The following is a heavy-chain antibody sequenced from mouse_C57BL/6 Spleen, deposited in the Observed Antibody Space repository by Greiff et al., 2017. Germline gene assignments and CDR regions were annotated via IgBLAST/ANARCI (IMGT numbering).Heavy chain of an antibody. V-gene: IGHV1-59*01. D-gene: IGHD2-3*01. CDR1: GYTFTSYW. J-gene: IGHJ4*01. CDR2: IDPSDSYT. CDR3: ARCDGPYYAMDY. Sequence: QVQLQQPGAELVRPGTSVKLSCKASGYTFTSYWMHWVKQRPGQGLEWIGVIDPSDSYTNYNQKFKSKATLTVDTSSSTAYMQLSSLTSEDSAVYYCARCDGPYYAMDYWGQGTSVTVSS.